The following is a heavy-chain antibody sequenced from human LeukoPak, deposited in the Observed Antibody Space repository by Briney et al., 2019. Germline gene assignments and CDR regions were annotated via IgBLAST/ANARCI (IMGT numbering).Heavy chain of an antibody. CDR2: IIPIFGTA. CDR1: GGTFSSYA. V-gene: IGHV1-69*13. D-gene: IGHD2-21*02. J-gene: IGHJ4*02. CDR3: ARLAYCGGDCYSSSDY. Sequence: GASVKVSCKASGGTFSSYAISWVRQAPGQGPEWMGGIIPIFGTANYAQKFQGRVTITADESTSTAHMELSSLRSEDTAVYYCARLAYCGGDCYSSSDYWGQGTLVTVSS.